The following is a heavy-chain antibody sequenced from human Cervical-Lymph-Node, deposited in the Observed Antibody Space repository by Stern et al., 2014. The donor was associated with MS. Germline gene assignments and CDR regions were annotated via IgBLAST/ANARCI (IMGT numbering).Heavy chain of an antibody. Sequence: QVQLQQSGPGLVKPSETLSLTCTVSGGSITSYYCSWIRKSPGKGLEWIGYIHYSGITAYNPSLKSRVSISVDSSKNQFSLRLSSATAADTAVYYCARGRMYHFDSWGQGTLVTVSS. CDR3: ARGRMYHFDS. D-gene: IGHD2-8*01. CDR2: IHYSGIT. J-gene: IGHJ5*01. V-gene: IGHV4-59*01. CDR1: GGSITSYY.